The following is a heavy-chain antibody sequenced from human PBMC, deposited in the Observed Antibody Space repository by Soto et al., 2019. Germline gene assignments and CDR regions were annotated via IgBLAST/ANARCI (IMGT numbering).Heavy chain of an antibody. CDR1: GFTFSSYA. Sequence: EVQLLASGGGLVQPGGSLRLSCAASGFTFSSYAMSWVRQAPGKGLEWVSTISGSGGTTYYADSVRGRFTISRDNSKNTLYLQMNSLRAEDTAVYYCAKVNSGDAYFDHWGQGTLVTVSS. CDR2: ISGSGGTT. J-gene: IGHJ4*02. D-gene: IGHD5-12*01. V-gene: IGHV3-23*01. CDR3: AKVNSGDAYFDH.